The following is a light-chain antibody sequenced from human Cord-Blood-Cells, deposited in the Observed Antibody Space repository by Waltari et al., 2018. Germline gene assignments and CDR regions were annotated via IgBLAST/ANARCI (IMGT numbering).Light chain of an antibody. Sequence: AIRMTQSPSPFSASTGDRVTITCRASQGISSYLAWYQQKPGKAPKLLIYAASTLQSGVPSRFSGSGSGTDFTLTISCLQSEDFATYYCQQYYSYLFTFGPGTKVDIK. CDR2: AAS. CDR3: QQYYSYLFT. CDR1: QGISSY. J-gene: IGKJ3*01. V-gene: IGKV1-8*01.